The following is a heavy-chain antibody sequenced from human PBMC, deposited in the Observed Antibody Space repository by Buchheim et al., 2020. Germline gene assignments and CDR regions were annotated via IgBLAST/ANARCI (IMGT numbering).Heavy chain of an antibody. V-gene: IGHV4-59*01. CDR1: GGSISSYY. CDR3: ARNTDDFWSGYGYYYYYYMDV. D-gene: IGHD3-3*01. Sequence: QVQLQESGPGLVKPSETLSLTCTVSGGSISSYYWSWIRQPPGKGLEWIGYIYYSGSTNYNPSLKSRVTISVDTSKNQFSLKLSSVTAADTAVYYCARNTDDFWSGYGYYYYYYMDVWGKGTT. CDR2: IYYSGST. J-gene: IGHJ6*03.